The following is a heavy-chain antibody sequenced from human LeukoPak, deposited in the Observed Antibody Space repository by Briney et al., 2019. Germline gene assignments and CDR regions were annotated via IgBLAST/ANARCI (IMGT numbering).Heavy chain of an antibody. CDR1: GFTFSSYW. Sequence: QPGGSLRLSCAASGFTFSSYWMSWVRQAPGKGLEWVANIKQDGSEKYYVDSVKGRFTISRDNAKNSLYLQMNSLRAEDTAVYYCARDRAGTLGYCSSTSCGGAFGIWGQGTMVTVSS. J-gene: IGHJ3*02. CDR2: IKQDGSEK. V-gene: IGHV3-7*01. CDR3: ARDRAGTLGYCSSTSCGGAFGI. D-gene: IGHD2-2*01.